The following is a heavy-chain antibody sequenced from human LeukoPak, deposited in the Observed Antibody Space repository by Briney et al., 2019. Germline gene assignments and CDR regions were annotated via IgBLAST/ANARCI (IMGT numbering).Heavy chain of an antibody. Sequence: GGSLRLSCAASGFTYSSYSMNLVRQAAGKGLEWVSSISSSSSYIYYADSVKGRFTISRDNAKNSLYLQMNSLRAEDTAVYYCARDTNGYSYDYWGQGTLVTVSS. CDR3: ARDTNGYSYDY. CDR1: GFTYSSYS. V-gene: IGHV3-21*01. D-gene: IGHD5-18*01. J-gene: IGHJ4*02. CDR2: ISSSSSYI.